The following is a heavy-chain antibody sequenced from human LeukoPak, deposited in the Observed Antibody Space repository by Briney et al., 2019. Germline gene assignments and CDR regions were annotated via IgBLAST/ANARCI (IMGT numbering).Heavy chain of an antibody. V-gene: IGHV1-69*05. J-gene: IGHJ5*02. CDR1: GGTFNNSA. CDR2: IMPPFGTA. D-gene: IGHD4-17*01. CDR3: ARDVHGDYGSGWFDP. Sequence: SVKVSCKTSGGTFNNSAISWVRQAPGQGLEWLGGIMPPFGTAGCAQKFQGRVTITKDESTRTVYLELTSLTSDDTAVYYCARDVHGDYGSGWFDPWGQGTLVSVSS.